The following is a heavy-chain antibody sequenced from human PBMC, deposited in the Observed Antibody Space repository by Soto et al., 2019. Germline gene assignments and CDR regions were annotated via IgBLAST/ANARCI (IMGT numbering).Heavy chain of an antibody. V-gene: IGHV5-10-1*01. D-gene: IGHD6-6*01. CDR2: IDPSDSYT. CDR1: GYSFTSYW. Sequence: EFLKMSFKGSGYSFTSYWLSWVRQMPGKGLEWMGRIDPSDSYTNYSPSFQGHVTISADKSISTAYLQWSSLKASDTAMYYCARQDSSPSGYYYGMDVWGQGTTVTVSS. J-gene: IGHJ6*02. CDR3: ARQDSSPSGYYYGMDV.